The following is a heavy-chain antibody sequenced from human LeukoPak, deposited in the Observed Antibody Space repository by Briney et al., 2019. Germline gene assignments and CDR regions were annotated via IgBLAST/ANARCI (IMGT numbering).Heavy chain of an antibody. V-gene: IGHV4-34*01. CDR2: INHSGST. CDR3: ARGLLDY. CDR1: GGSFSGYY. J-gene: IGHJ4*02. Sequence: SETLSLTCAVYGGSFSGYYWSWIRQPPGKGLEWIGEINHSGSTNYNPSLKSRVTISVDTSKNQFSLKLSSVTAADTAVYYCARGLLDYWGQGTLVTVSS.